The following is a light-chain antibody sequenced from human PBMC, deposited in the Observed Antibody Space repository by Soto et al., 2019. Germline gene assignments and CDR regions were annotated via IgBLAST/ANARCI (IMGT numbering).Light chain of an antibody. CDR2: DAS. Sequence: DIQMTQSPSTLSASVGDRVTITCRASQSISSWLAWYQQKPGKAPKLLIYDASSLESGVPSRFSGSGSGTEFTLTISSLQPDDFAPYYCQPDNSYSYTFGQGTKLEIK. CDR1: QSISSW. V-gene: IGKV1-5*01. J-gene: IGKJ2*01. CDR3: QPDNSYSYT.